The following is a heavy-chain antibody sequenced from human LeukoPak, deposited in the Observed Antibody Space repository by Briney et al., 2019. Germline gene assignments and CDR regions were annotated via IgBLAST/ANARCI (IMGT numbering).Heavy chain of an antibody. J-gene: IGHJ4*02. CDR1: RFTCSTYT. V-gene: IGHV3-21*01. D-gene: IGHD4-17*01. CDR2: ISSSSSYI. Sequence: GGSLRLSCAASRFTCSTYTMNWVRQAPGKGLDCLSSISSSSSYIYYADSVKGRFTISRDNAKNSLYLQMNTLRAADTAVYYCARDRTTVTTFDYWGQGTLVTVSS. CDR3: ARDRTTVTTFDY.